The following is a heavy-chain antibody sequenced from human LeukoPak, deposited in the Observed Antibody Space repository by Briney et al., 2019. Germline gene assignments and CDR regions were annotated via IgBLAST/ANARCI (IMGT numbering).Heavy chain of an antibody. CDR2: INPSGGST. D-gene: IGHD5-18*01. J-gene: IGHJ4*02. V-gene: IGHV1-46*01. CDR1: GYTFTRYY. Sequence: GASVKVSCKASGYTFTRYYIHWVRQAPGQGLEWMGIINPSGGSTSYAQKFQGRVTMTRDTSTSTVYMELSSLRSEDTAMYYCARGGSVDTAMVTHFDYWGRGTRVTVSS. CDR3: ARGGSVDTAMVTHFDY.